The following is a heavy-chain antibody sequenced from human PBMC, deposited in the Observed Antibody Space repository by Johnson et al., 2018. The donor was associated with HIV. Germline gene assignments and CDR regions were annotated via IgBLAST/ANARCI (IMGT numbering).Heavy chain of an antibody. Sequence: VQLVESGGGVVQPGKSLTLSCAASGFTFDDYGMSWVRQAPGKGLVWVSRSNSDGSRTTYADSVQGRFTISSDKAKNTLYLQMNSLRAEDTAVYYCARGIVLVVGATRGDGFDIWGQGTMVTVSS. D-gene: IGHD2-15*01. CDR3: ARGIVLVVGATRGDGFDI. V-gene: IGHV3-74*01. CDR2: SNSDGSRT. J-gene: IGHJ3*02. CDR1: GFTFDDYG.